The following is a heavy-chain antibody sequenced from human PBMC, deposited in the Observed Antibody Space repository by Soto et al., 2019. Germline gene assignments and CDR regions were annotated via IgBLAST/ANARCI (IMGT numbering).Heavy chain of an antibody. CDR1: GGSFSGYY. V-gene: IGHV4-34*01. J-gene: IGHJ4*02. D-gene: IGHD1-1*01. Sequence: QVQLEQWGAGLLKPSESLSLTCAVYGGSFSGYYWSWIRQPPGKGLEWIGEISDSGSTNYNPSLKSRVTISGDTSKNHFSLTLSSVTAADTAVYYCARVPPRWPQPFDYWGQGTLVTVSS. CDR2: ISDSGST. CDR3: ARVPPRWPQPFDY.